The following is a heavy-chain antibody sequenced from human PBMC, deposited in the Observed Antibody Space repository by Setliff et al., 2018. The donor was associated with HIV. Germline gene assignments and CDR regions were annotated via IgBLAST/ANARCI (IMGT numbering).Heavy chain of an antibody. CDR1: GKSLSNYW. Sequence: PGASLKISCKGSGKSLSNYWINWVRQMPGKGLEWMGRIDPSDSYINYGPSFQGHVTISADKSISTVYLLWSSLKASDTAMYYCVRYIGAAAGYIDHWGQGTLVTVSS. CDR3: VRYIGAAAGYIDH. CDR2: IDPSDSYI. J-gene: IGHJ4*02. V-gene: IGHV5-10-1*01. D-gene: IGHD6-25*01.